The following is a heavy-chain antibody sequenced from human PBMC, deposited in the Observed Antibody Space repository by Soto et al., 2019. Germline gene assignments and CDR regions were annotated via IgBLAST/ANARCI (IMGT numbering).Heavy chain of an antibody. CDR1: GGTFSSYT. Sequence: GASVKVSCKASGGTFSSYTISWVRQAPGQGLEWMGRIIPILGIANYAQKFQGRVTITADKSTSTAYMELSSLRSEDTAVYYCAREGGLLPGIVVVVFDPRGQGTLVTVSS. CDR2: IIPILGIA. CDR3: AREGGLLPGIVVVVFDP. J-gene: IGHJ5*02. V-gene: IGHV1-69*04. D-gene: IGHD2-15*01.